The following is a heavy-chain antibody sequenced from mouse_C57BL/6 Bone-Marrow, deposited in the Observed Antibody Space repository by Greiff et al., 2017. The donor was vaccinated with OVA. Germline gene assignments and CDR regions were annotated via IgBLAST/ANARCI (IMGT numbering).Heavy chain of an antibody. D-gene: IGHD2-4*01. CDR3: ARSFYYDYALAY. Sequence: VQLQESGPELVKPGASVKLSCKASGYTFTSYDINWVKQRPGQGLEWIGWLYPRDGSTTYNAKFTGQATLTVDTASRTAYMELHSLTAEDASVYFCARSFYYDYALAYWGQGTLVTVSA. J-gene: IGHJ3*01. CDR2: LYPRDGST. V-gene: IGHV1-85*01. CDR1: GYTFTSYD.